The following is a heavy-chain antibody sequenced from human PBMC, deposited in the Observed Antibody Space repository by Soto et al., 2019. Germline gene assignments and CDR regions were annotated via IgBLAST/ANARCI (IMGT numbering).Heavy chain of an antibody. V-gene: IGHV6-1*01. Sequence: SQTLSLTCAISGDSVSSNSAAWNWIRQSPSRGLEWLGRTYYRSKWYNDYAVSVKSRITINPDTSKNQFSLQLNSVTPEDTAVYYCASQWVEASPYYYHYGMDVCGQRTTVTVSS. CDR1: GDSVSSNSAA. CDR2: TYYRSKWYN. J-gene: IGHJ6*02. D-gene: IGHD6-19*01. CDR3: ASQWVEASPYYYHYGMDV.